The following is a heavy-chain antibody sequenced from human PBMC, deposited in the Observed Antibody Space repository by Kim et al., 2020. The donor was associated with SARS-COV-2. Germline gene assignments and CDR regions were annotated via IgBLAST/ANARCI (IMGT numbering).Heavy chain of an antibody. Sequence: ASVKVSCKASGYNFTSYTMNWVRQAPGQGLEWMGCINTNTGNPTYAQGFTGRFVFSLDTSVSTAYLQISSLKAEDTAVYYCARGRYFDWNDYWGQGTLVTVSS. CDR3: ARGRYFDWNDY. J-gene: IGHJ4*02. D-gene: IGHD3-9*01. CDR2: INTNTGNP. V-gene: IGHV7-4-1*02. CDR1: GYNFTSYT.